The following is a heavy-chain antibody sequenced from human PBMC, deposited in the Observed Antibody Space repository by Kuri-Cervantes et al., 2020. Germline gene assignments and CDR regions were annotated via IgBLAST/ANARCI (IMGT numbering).Heavy chain of an antibody. V-gene: IGHV4-4*02. D-gene: IGHD3-10*01. CDR1: GGSISSSNW. J-gene: IGHJ4*02. CDR2: FYQSGST. CDR3: ARAGYYYGSGSYYTDY. Sequence: SETLSLTCAVSGGSISSSNWWSWVRQPPGKGLEWIGKFYQSGSTNYNPSLKSRVTISVDKSKNQFSLKLSSVTAADTAVYYCARAGYYYGSGSYYTDYWGQGTLVTVSS.